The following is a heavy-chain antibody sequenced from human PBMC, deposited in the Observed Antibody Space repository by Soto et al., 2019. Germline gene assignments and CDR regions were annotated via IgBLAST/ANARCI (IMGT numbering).Heavy chain of an antibody. CDR1: GFTFDDYA. D-gene: IGHD3-10*01. CDR3: AKDMNTWFGDLPGAFDI. Sequence: EVQLVESGGGLVQPGRSLRLSCAASGFTFDDYAMHWVRQAPGKGLEWVSGISWNSGRIGYADSVKGRFTISRDNAKNALYLQMNSLRAEDTALYYCAKDMNTWFGDLPGAFDIWGQGTMVTVSS. J-gene: IGHJ3*02. V-gene: IGHV3-9*01. CDR2: ISWNSGRI.